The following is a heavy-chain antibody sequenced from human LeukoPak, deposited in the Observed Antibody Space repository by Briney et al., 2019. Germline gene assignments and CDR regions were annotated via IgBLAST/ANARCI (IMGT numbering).Heavy chain of an antibody. D-gene: IGHD3-9*01. CDR1: GGSISSGDYY. CDR3: AREARVDRAFDI. J-gene: IGHJ3*02. CDR2: IYYSGST. V-gene: IGHV4-31*03. Sequence: SETLSLTCTVSGGSISSGDYYWSWIRQHPGKGLEWIGYIYYSGSTYYNPSLKSRVTISVDTSKNQFSLKLSSVTAADTAVYFCAREARVDRAFDIWGQGTMVTVSA.